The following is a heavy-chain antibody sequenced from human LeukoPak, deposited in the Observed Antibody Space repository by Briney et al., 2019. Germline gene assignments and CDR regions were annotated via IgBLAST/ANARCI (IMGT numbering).Heavy chain of an antibody. V-gene: IGHV3-73*01. CDR2: IRSTANGYAT. D-gene: IGHD3-10*01. Sequence: GGSLRLSCAASGFTFSGSALHWVRQASGKGLEWVGRIRSTANGYATTYAASVKGRFTISRDDSKNTAYLQMDGLKTEDTAVYYCTGNYYGSGSYADFDYWGQGTLVTVSS. CDR3: TGNYYGSGSYADFDY. CDR1: GFTFSGSA. J-gene: IGHJ4*02.